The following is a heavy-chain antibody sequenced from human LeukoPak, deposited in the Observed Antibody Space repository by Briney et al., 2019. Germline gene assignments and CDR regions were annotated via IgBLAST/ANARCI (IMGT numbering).Heavy chain of an antibody. CDR2: IYSSGST. CDR3: ARFVTYYYDSSGNFRGVLFFDP. CDR1: GGSFSGYY. D-gene: IGHD3-22*01. V-gene: IGHV4-59*12. J-gene: IGHJ5*02. Sequence: SETLSLTCAVYGGSFSGYYWSWIRQPPGKGLEWIGYIYSSGSTYYNPSLKSRVTISVDTSKNRFSLKLSTVTAADTAVYYCARFVTYYYDSSGNFRGVLFFDPWGQGTLVTVSS.